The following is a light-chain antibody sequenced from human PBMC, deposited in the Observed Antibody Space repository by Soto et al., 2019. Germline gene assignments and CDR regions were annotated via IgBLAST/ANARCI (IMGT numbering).Light chain of an antibody. J-gene: IGKJ1*01. CDR2: KAS. Sequence: DIQMTQPPSTLSGSVGDTLTITCRASQTISSWLAWYPQKPGKAPKLLTSKASTLKSGVPLSISGSRSRTEFTLTISSLQHDDFAAYYCAHYDSYSDAFGQGTKVDIK. CDR3: AHYDSYSDA. CDR1: QTISSW. V-gene: IGKV1-5*03.